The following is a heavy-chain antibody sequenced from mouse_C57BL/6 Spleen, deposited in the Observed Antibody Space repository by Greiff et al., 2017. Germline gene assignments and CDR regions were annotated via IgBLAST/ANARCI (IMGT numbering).Heavy chain of an antibody. J-gene: IGHJ3*01. CDR1: GYTFTSYW. V-gene: IGHV1-69*01. CDR2: IDPSDSYT. D-gene: IGHD1-1*01. CDR3: ARGSTTVAVEVFAY. Sequence: QVQLKQPGAELVMPGASVKLSCKASGYTFTSYWMHWVKQRPGQGLEWIGEIDPSDSYTNYNQKFKGKATLTVDKSSRTAYMQLSSLTSEESAGCFCARGSTTVAVEVFAYWGQGTLVTVSA.